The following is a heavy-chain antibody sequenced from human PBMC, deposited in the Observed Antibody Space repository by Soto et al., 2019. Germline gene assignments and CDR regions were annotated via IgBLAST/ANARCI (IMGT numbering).Heavy chain of an antibody. Sequence: GGSLRLSCAASGFTVSSNYMSWVRQAPGKGLEWVAVISYDGSNKYYADSVKGRFTISRDNSKNTLYLQMNSLRAEDTAVYYCARDNMVRAASYYFDYWGQGTLVTVSS. CDR1: GFTVSSNY. J-gene: IGHJ4*02. D-gene: IGHD3-10*01. CDR2: ISYDGSNK. CDR3: ARDNMVRAASYYFDY. V-gene: IGHV3-30-3*01.